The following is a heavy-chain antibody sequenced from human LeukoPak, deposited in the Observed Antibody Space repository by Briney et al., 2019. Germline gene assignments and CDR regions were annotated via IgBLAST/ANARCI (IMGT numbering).Heavy chain of an antibody. CDR3: ARDRYCVSTNCPYDF. V-gene: IGHV3-23*01. CDR1: GFTSSDYT. Sequence: GGSLRLSCAASGFTSSDYTMNWVRQSPGKGLEWVSGISVSDDSTYYAGSVKGRFTISRDKSNNMLHLQMNSLRAEDTAVYYCARDRYCVSTNCPYDFWGQGTPVTVSS. J-gene: IGHJ4*02. D-gene: IGHD2-2*01. CDR2: ISVSDDST.